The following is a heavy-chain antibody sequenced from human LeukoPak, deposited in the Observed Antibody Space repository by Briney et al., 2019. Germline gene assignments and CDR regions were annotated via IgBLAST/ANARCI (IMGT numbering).Heavy chain of an antibody. J-gene: IGHJ4*02. CDR1: GFIFSGYS. Sequence: PGGSLRLSCAASGFIFSGYSVSWVRHAPGKGLEWVSYISTTSTTIYYADSVKGRFTISRDNAKNSLYLQMNSLRAEDTAIYYCARDRSRIVVAPSGYFDYWGQGTLVTVSS. CDR3: ARDRSRIVVAPSGYFDY. D-gene: IGHD1-26*01. V-gene: IGHV3-48*01. CDR2: ISTTSTTI.